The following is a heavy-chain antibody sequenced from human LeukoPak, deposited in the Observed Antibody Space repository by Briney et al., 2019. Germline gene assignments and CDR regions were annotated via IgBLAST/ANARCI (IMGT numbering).Heavy chain of an antibody. J-gene: IGHJ5*02. CDR3: ARVYYASWSGQPLSQHWLDP. CDR1: GFTFRDYY. D-gene: IGHD3-3*01. CDR2: IRSTGSST. V-gene: IGHV3-11*04. Sequence: GGSLRLSCTASGFTFRDYYVTWISQAPRKGLEWVSYIRSTGSSTAYADSVKGRFAISRDNAKNSLYLQMNGLRVEDTAVYYCARVYYASWSGQPLSQHWLDPWGQGTLVTVSS.